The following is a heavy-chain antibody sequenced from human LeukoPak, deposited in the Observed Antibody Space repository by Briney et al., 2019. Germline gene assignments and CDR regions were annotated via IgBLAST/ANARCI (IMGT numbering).Heavy chain of an antibody. D-gene: IGHD2-2*01. CDR3: ARALYCSSTSCLQFYYYYYGMDV. CDR1: GGTFSSYA. Sequence: SVKVSCKASGGTFSSYAISWVRQAPGQGLEWMGGIIPIFGTANYAQKFQGRVTMTTDTSTSTAYMELRSLRSDDTAVYYCARALYCSSTSCLQFYYYYYGMDVWGQGTTVTVSS. J-gene: IGHJ6*02. CDR2: IIPIFGTA. V-gene: IGHV1-69*05.